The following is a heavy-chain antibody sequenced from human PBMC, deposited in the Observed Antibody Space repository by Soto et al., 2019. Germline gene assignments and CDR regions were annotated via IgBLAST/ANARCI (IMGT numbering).Heavy chain of an antibody. J-gene: IGHJ5*02. CDR1: GFSLSNARLC. V-gene: IGHV2-26*04. CDR2: IFSNDEK. Sequence: QVTVKESGPVLVKPTETLTLTCTVSGFSLSNARLCVSWIRQPPGKALEWLAHIFSNDEKSYSTSLKSRLTISKDTSKSQVVLTMTNMDPVDTATYYCASTYSSSWYWFDPWGQGTLVSVSS. CDR3: ASTYSSSWYWFDP. D-gene: IGHD6-13*01.